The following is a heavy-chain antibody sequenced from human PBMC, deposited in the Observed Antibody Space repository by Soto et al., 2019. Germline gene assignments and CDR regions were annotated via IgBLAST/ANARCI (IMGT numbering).Heavy chain of an antibody. J-gene: IGHJ4*02. CDR2: IRNKDNNYAT. CDR3: SRDDSDWFFN. V-gene: IGHV3-73*01. CDR1: GFTFSEAA. D-gene: IGHD3-9*01. Sequence: GGSLRLSCAASGFTFSEAAMHWVRQASGKGLEWVGRIRNKDNNYATAYTASVKGRFTISRDDSKNTVYLQMNSLESEDTAVYYCSRDDSDWFFNWGRGTLVTVSS.